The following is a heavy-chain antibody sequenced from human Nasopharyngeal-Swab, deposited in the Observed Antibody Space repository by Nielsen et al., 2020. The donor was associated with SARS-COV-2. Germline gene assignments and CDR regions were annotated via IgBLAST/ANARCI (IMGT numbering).Heavy chain of an antibody. CDR3: AKDHIGYCSGGRCYPGYFQH. CDR2: ISGSGGST. D-gene: IGHD2-15*01. V-gene: IGHV3-23*01. J-gene: IGHJ1*01. CDR1: GFTFSSYA. Sequence: GESLKISCAASGFTFSSYAMSWVRQAPGKGLEWVSAISGSGGSTYYADSVKGRFTISRDNSKNTPYMQMKSLRAEDTAVYYCAKDHIGYCSGGRCYPGYFQHWGQGTLVTVSS.